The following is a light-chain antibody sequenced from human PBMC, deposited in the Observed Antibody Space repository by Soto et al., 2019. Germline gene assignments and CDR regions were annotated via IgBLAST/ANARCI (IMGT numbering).Light chain of an antibody. CDR2: EVT. V-gene: IGLV2-14*01. CDR1: SSDLDYNY. CDR3: SSYTTRSTLV. J-gene: IGLJ2*01. Sequence: QSALTQPASVSGSPGQSITISCIGTSSDLDYNYVSWYQQNPGKAPKLMIYEVTNRPSGVSNRFSGSKSGNTASLTISGLRAEDEADYYCSSYTTRSTLVFGGGTKLTVL.